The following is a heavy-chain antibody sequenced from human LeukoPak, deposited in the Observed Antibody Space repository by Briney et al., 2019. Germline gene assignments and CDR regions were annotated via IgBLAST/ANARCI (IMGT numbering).Heavy chain of an antibody. J-gene: IGHJ1*01. D-gene: IGHD3-10*01. V-gene: IGHV4-39*07. CDR1: GGSISSSSYY. Sequence: PSETLSLTCTVSGGSISSSSYYWGWIRQPPGKGLEWIGSIYYSGSTYYNPSLKSRVTISVDTSKNQFSLKLSSVTAADTAVYYCARLKPTMVRGPPPLSQHWGQGTLVTVSS. CDR3: ARLKPTMVRGPPPLSQH. CDR2: IYYSGST.